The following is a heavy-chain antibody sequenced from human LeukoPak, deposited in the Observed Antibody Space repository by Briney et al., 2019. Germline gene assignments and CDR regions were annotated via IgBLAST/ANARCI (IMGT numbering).Heavy chain of an antibody. CDR1: GGSISSYY. CDR2: IYYSGST. D-gene: IGHD3-10*01. Sequence: SETLSLTCTVSGGSISSYYWSWIRQPPGKGLEWIGYIYYSGSTNYNPSLKSRVTISVDMSKTQFSLKLSSVTAADTAVYYCARDPYGSGIMDVWGKGTTVTVSS. J-gene: IGHJ6*03. V-gene: IGHV4-59*01. CDR3: ARDPYGSGIMDV.